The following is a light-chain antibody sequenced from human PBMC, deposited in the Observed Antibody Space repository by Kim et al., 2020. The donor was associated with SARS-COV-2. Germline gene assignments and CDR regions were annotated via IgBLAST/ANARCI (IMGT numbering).Light chain of an antibody. CDR1: QSVSAN. V-gene: IGKV3-15*01. CDR3: KQYNDWPRT. J-gene: IGKJ1*01. CDR2: AAS. Sequence: EIVMTQSPATLSVSPGERPTLSCRASQSVSANLAWYKQKPGQTPRLLIYAASTRATGVPARFSGSGSGTEFTLTISSLQSEDFAVYYCKQYNDWPRTFGQGTKVDIK.